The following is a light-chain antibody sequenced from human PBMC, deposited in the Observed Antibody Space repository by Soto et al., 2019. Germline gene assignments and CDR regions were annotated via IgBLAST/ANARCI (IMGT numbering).Light chain of an antibody. J-gene: IGKJ3*01. CDR2: WAS. CDR3: QQYYSIPFT. V-gene: IGKV4-1*01. CDR1: QSVLYSSNNNDC. Sequence: DIVMTQSPDSLAVSLGERATIKCKSSQSVLYSSNNNDCLAWYQQKPGQPPKLLIYWASTRESGVPDRFSGSGSGTDFTLTISSLQAEDVAVYYCQQYYSIPFTFGPGTKVDIK.